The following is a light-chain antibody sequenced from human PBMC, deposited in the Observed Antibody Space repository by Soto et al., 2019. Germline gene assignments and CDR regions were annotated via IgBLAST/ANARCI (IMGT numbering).Light chain of an antibody. Sequence: QSVLTQPPSVSGAPGQRVTIPCTGSSSNIGSFYDVHWYQQLPGTVPKLLIYGDNNRPSGVPDRFSGSKSGTAASLAITGLQAEDEADYYCQSYDNSLNHVVFGGGTKVNVL. V-gene: IGLV1-40*01. CDR1: SSNIGSFYD. CDR2: GDN. J-gene: IGLJ2*01. CDR3: QSYDNSLNHVV.